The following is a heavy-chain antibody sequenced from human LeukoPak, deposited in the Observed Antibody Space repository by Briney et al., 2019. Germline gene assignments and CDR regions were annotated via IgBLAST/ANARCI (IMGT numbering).Heavy chain of an antibody. V-gene: IGHV4-59*12. CDR1: GGSISSYY. CDR2: IYYSGST. D-gene: IGHD1-26*01. CDR3: AREGGSYYGNYYYYYMDV. Sequence: SETLSLTCTVSGGSISSYYWSWIRQPPGKGLEWIGYIYYSGSTNYNPSLKSRVTISVDTSKNQFSLKLSSVTAADTAVYYCAREGGSYYGNYYYYYMDVWGKGTTVTVSS. J-gene: IGHJ6*03.